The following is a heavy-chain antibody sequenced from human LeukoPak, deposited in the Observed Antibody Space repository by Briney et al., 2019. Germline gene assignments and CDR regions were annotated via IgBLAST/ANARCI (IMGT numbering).Heavy chain of an antibody. V-gene: IGHV3-9*01. CDR1: GFTFDDYA. D-gene: IGHD3-3*01. Sequence: PGGSLRLSCAASGFTFDDYAMHWVRQAPGKGLEWVSGISWNSGSIGYADSVKGRFTISRDNAKNSLYLQMNSLRAEDTALYYCARHDGPFDYYYYIDVWGKGTTVTVSS. CDR2: ISWNSGSI. CDR3: ARHDGPFDYYYYIDV. J-gene: IGHJ6*03.